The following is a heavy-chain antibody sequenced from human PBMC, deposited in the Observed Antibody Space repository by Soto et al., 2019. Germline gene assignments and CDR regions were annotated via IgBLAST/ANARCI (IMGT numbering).Heavy chain of an antibody. J-gene: IGHJ6*03. CDR1: GGNIISVGCC. CDR2: IYYSGST. Sequence: CVTWTVAGGNIISVGCCWSWIRKHPGKGLEWIGYIYYSGSTYYNPSLKSRVTISVDTSKNQFSLKLSSVTAADTAVYYCARDSQYYYGSGTSYYYYYMDVWGKGTTVTVSS. D-gene: IGHD3-10*01. V-gene: IGHV4-31*02. CDR3: ARDSQYYYGSGTSYYYYYMDV.